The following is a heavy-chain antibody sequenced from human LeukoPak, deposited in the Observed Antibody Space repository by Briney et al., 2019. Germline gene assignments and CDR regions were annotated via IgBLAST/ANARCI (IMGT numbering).Heavy chain of an antibody. CDR3: ARDRYSSSWTSPFDP. Sequence: ASVKVSCKASGGTFSSYAISWVRQAPGQGLEWMGRIIPIFGTANYAQKFQGRVTITTDESTSTAYMELSSLRSEDTAVYYRARDRYSSSWTSPFDPWGQGTLVTVSS. CDR2: IIPIFGTA. CDR1: GGTFSSYA. D-gene: IGHD6-13*01. J-gene: IGHJ5*02. V-gene: IGHV1-69*05.